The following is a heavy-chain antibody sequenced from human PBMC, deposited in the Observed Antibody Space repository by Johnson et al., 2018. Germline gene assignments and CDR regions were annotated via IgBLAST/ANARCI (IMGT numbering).Heavy chain of an antibody. CDR3: AKDELPYYDCSGYYYAEYFQH. J-gene: IGHJ1*01. Sequence: QVQLVQSGAEVKKPGASVKVSCKASGYTFTSYDINWVRQATGQGLEWMGWMNPNSGNTGYAQKFQGRVTMTRNTSISTAYMGLSSLRSEDTAVYYCAKDELPYYDCSGYYYAEYFQHWGQGTLVTVSS. V-gene: IGHV1-8*01. D-gene: IGHD3-22*01. CDR1: GYTFTSYD. CDR2: MNPNSGNT.